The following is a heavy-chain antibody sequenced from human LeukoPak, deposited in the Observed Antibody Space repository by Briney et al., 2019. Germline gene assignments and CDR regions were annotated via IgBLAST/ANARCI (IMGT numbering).Heavy chain of an antibody. Sequence: GGSLRLSCAASGFTFSSYGMHWVRQAPGKGLEWVSVISDSGGSTDYADSVKGRFTISRDNSKNTLYLQMNSLRAEDTAVYYCAKGLYYFDYWGQGTLVTVSS. D-gene: IGHD3-16*01. CDR2: ISDSGGST. CDR1: GFTFSSYG. V-gene: IGHV3-23*01. J-gene: IGHJ4*02. CDR3: AKGLYYFDY.